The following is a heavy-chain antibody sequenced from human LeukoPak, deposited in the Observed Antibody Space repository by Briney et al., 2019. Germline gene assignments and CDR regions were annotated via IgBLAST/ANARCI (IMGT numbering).Heavy chain of an antibody. Sequence: GGSLRLSCAASGFTFSSYSMNWVRQAPGKGLEWVSSISSSSSYIYYADSVKGRFTISRDNAKNSLYLQMNSLRAEDTAVYYCARDRTLPYCSSTSCRLNWFDPWGQGTLVTVSS. CDR3: ARDRTLPYCSSTSCRLNWFDP. D-gene: IGHD2-2*01. J-gene: IGHJ5*02. CDR1: GFTFSSYS. V-gene: IGHV3-21*01. CDR2: ISSSSSYI.